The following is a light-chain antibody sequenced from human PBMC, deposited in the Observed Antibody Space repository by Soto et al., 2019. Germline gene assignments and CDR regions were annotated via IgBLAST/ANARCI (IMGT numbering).Light chain of an antibody. CDR3: MEALRVPLT. Sequence: DIVMTQSPLSLPVTPGEPASISCRSSQSLLHSNGNTYLDWYLQKPGHSPKLLIYLGSNRAYGVHDRFSRSASGTAFTLKISRVEAADVGVYYCMEALRVPLTFGQGTRLEI. CDR1: QSLLHSNGNTY. V-gene: IGKV2-28*01. CDR2: LGS. J-gene: IGKJ5*01.